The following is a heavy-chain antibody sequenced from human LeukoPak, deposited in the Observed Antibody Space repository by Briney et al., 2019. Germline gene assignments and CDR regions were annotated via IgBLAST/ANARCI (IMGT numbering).Heavy chain of an antibody. Sequence: PSETLSLTCTVSGGSISSGSYYWSWIRQPAGKGLEWIGRIYTSGSTNYNPSLKSRVTISVDTSKNQFSLKLSSVTAADTAVYYCQSGYSSSWYQVDYWGQGTLVTVSS. CDR3: QSGYSSSWYQVDY. V-gene: IGHV4-61*02. D-gene: IGHD6-13*01. CDR1: GGSISSGSYY. J-gene: IGHJ4*02. CDR2: IYTSGST.